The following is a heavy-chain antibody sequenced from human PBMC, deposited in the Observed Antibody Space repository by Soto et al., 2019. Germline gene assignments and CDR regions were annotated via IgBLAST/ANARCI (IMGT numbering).Heavy chain of an antibody. V-gene: IGHV3-23*01. CDR2: ISATDVAT. J-gene: IGHJ5*02. CDR1: GFSFSSYA. CDR3: VKDVYSGSSGQFDL. Sequence: EVQLLESGGGLVQPGGSLRLSCAASGFSFSSYAMGWVRQAPGKGLEWVSIISATDVATYYADSVKGHLIIARDDSRRTLFLQMNSLRAEDTAVYNCVKDVYSGSSGQFDLWGQGTLVTVSS. D-gene: IGHD1-26*01.